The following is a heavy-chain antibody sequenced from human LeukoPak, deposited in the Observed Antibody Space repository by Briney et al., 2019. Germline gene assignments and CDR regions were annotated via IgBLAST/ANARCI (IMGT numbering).Heavy chain of an antibody. CDR3: AKSLLSTVALDY. D-gene: IGHD4-23*01. CDR1: GITFSSYG. CDR2: VGPSGART. J-gene: IGHJ4*02. Sequence: GGSLRLSCAASGITFSSYGMSWVRQAPGKGLEWVSGVGPSGARTYYADSVKGRFTVSRDNSKNTLYLQMNSLRAEDTAVYYCAKSLLSTVALDYWGQGTLVTVSS. V-gene: IGHV3-23*01.